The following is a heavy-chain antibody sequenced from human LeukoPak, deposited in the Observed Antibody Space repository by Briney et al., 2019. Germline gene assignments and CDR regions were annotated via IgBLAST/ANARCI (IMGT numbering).Heavy chain of an antibody. Sequence: SETLSLTCTVSGGSLTTYYWSWIRQPPGKGLEWIGYIYYGGNTHYNPSLQSRATLSVDTSKNQFSLKLNSVTAADTAVYYCARHGGGNSLSYLDYWGQGTLVTVSS. J-gene: IGHJ4*02. D-gene: IGHD4-23*01. CDR2: IYYGGNT. CDR1: GGSLTTYY. V-gene: IGHV4-59*08. CDR3: ARHGGGNSLSYLDY.